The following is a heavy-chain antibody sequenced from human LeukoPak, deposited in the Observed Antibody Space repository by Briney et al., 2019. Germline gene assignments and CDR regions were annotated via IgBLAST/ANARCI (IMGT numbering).Heavy chain of an antibody. D-gene: IGHD4-17*01. CDR2: IKEGGNEK. J-gene: IGHJ6*03. Sequence: GGSLRLSCAASGFTFSNYWMSWVRQAPGKGLEWVASIKEGGNEKYYVDSVKGRFTIARDNAKNSLYLQMNSLRAEDTTVYYCARAATVTTFHYYYYYMDVWGKGTTVTVSS. CDR1: GFTFSNYW. V-gene: IGHV3-7*01. CDR3: ARAATVTTFHYYYYYMDV.